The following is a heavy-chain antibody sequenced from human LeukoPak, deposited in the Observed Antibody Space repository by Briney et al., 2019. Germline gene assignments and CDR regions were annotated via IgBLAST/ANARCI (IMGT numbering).Heavy chain of an antibody. CDR2: ISGDGGST. CDR1: GFMFHDYA. Sequence: GGSLGLSCAGPGFMFHDYAIHWVRQAPGKGLEWVSLISGDGGSTFYADSVKGRFTISRDNSKNSLYLQMDSLRSDDTALYYCARESESSGWYDYWGQGTLVTVSS. V-gene: IGHV3-43*02. D-gene: IGHD6-19*01. CDR3: ARESESSGWYDY. J-gene: IGHJ4*02.